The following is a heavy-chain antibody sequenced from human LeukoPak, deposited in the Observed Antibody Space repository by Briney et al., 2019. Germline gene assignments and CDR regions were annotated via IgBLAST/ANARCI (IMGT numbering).Heavy chain of an antibody. CDR1: GGSISSGSYY. CDR3: ARGGERYCSSTSCSLDY. V-gene: IGHV4-61*02. J-gene: IGHJ4*02. CDR2: IYTSGST. D-gene: IGHD2-2*01. Sequence: SETLSLTSTVSGGSISSGSYYWSWIRQPAGKGLEWIGRIYTSGSTNCNPSLKRRVTISVDTSKNQFSLKLSSVTAADTAVFYCARGGERYCSSTSCSLDYWGQGTLVTVSS.